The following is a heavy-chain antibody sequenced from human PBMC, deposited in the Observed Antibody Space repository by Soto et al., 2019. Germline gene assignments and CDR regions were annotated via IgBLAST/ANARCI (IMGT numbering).Heavy chain of an antibody. CDR3: TRVPYYDFWRAYGMDV. J-gene: IGHJ6*02. Sequence: PGGSLRLSCTASGFTFGDYAMSWVRQAPGKGLEWVGFIRSKAYGGTTEYAASVKGRFTISRDDSKSIAYLQMNSLKTEDTAVYYCTRVPYYDFWRAYGMDVWGQGTTVTVSS. CDR2: IRSKAYGGTT. D-gene: IGHD3-3*01. V-gene: IGHV3-49*04. CDR1: GFTFGDYA.